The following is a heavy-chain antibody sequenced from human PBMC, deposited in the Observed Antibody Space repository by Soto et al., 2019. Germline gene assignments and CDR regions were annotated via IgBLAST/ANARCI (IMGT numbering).Heavy chain of an antibody. J-gene: IGHJ4*02. CDR2: ISGSGGST. CDR1: GFTFSSYA. D-gene: IGHD1-26*01. V-gene: IGHV3-23*01. CDR3: AKGSGRLPPKFPFDY. Sequence: GGSLRLSCAASGFTFSSYAMTWVRQAPGKGLEWVSGISGSGGSTYYADSVKGRFTISRDNSKNTLYLQINSLRAEDTAVYYCAKGSGRLPPKFPFDYWGQGTLVTVSS.